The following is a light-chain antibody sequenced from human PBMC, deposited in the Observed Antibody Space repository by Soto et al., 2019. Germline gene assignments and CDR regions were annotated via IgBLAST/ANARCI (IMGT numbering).Light chain of an antibody. CDR2: GAS. V-gene: IGKV3-20*01. CDR3: QQYGSSPTWT. Sequence: EIVLTQSPGTLSLSPGERATLSCRASQSVSSSSLAWYQQKPGQAPRLLVYGASSRATGIPDRFSGRGSGSDFTLTISRLEPEDFAVYYCQQYGSSPTWTFGQGTKVEIK. CDR1: QSVSSSS. J-gene: IGKJ1*01.